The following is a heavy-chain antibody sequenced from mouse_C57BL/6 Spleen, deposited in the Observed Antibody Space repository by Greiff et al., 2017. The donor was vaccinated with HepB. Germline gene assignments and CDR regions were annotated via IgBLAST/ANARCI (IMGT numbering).Heavy chain of an antibody. CDR2: IHPNSGST. V-gene: IGHV1-64*01. J-gene: IGHJ4*01. D-gene: IGHD1-1*01. CDR1: GYTFTSYW. CDR3: ARYPIYGSSSYYAMDY. Sequence: QVQLQQSGAELVKPGASVKLSCKASGYTFTSYWMHWVKQRPGQGLEWIGMIHPNSGSTNYNEKFKSKATLTVDKSSSTAYMQLSSLTSEDSAVYYCARYPIYGSSSYYAMDYWGQGTSVTVSS.